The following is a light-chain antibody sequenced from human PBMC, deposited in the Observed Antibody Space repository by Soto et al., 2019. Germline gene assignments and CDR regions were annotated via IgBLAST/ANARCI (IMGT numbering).Light chain of an antibody. J-gene: IGKJ1*01. V-gene: IGKV1-5*03. CDR1: QSIGIW. CDR2: TAS. CDR3: QQYRAYSWT. Sequence: IQMTQSPSTVSASVGDRVAITCRASQSIGIWLAWYQQKPGKAPRFLIYTASTLLGGVPSRFSGSGYGTEFTLTISSEQPDDFATYYCQQYRAYSWTFGQGTKVEIK.